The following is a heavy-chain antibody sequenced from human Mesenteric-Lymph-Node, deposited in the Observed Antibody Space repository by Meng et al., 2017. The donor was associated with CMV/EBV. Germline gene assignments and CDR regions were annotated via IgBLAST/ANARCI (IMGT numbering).Heavy chain of an antibody. CDR3: ARARGDFPYYYYGMDV. J-gene: IGHJ6*02. CDR2: IYNGGAI. D-gene: IGHD3-10*01. Sequence: SETLSLTCTVSGGSVSSGSYYWSWIRQPPGKGLEWLGFIYNGGAINYNSYLKSRVTISVDTSKTQFSLRLTSVTAADTGVYYCARARGDFPYYYYGMDVWGQGTTVTVSS. CDR1: GGSVSSGSYY. V-gene: IGHV4-61*01.